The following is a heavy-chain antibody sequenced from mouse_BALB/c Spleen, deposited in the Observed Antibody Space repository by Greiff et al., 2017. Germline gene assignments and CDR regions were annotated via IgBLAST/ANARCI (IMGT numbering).Heavy chain of an antibody. Sequence: QVHVKQPGAELVKPGASVKLSCKASGYTFTSYWMHWVKQRPGQGLEWIGEINPSNGRTNYNEKFKSKATLTVDKSSSTAYMQLSSLTSEDSAVYYCARNGNLQRDFDYWGQGTTLTVSS. CDR1: GYTFTSYW. CDR2: INPSNGRT. D-gene: IGHD2-1*01. J-gene: IGHJ2*01. CDR3: ARNGNLQRDFDY. V-gene: IGHV1S81*02.